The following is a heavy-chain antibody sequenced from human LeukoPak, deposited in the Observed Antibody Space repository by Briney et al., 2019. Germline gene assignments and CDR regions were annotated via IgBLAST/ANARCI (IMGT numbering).Heavy chain of an antibody. CDR1: GGSVSSGSYY. CDR3: ARGEDGYNFFDY. CDR2: IYYSGST. V-gene: IGHV4-61*01. Sequence: PSETLSLTCSVSGGSVSSGSYYWNWIRQPPGKGLEWIGYIYYSGSTNYNPSLKSRVTISVDTSKNQFSLKLSSVTAADTAVYYCARGEDGYNFFDYWGQGTLVTVSS. D-gene: IGHD5-24*01. J-gene: IGHJ4*02.